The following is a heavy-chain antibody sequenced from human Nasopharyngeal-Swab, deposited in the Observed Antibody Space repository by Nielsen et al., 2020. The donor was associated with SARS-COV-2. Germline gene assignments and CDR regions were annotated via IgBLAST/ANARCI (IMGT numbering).Heavy chain of an antibody. CDR2: ISYDGSNE. J-gene: IGHJ4*02. D-gene: IGHD4-17*01. CDR1: GFTFSSSG. Sequence: GGSLRLSCAASGFTFSSSGMAWVCQAPGKGLEWVAVISYDGSNEYYEDSVKGRFTISRDNSKNTLYLQMNSLRVEDTAVYYCAKDVHGDYGGIDYWGQGTLVTVSS. CDR3: AKDVHGDYGGIDY. V-gene: IGHV3-30*18.